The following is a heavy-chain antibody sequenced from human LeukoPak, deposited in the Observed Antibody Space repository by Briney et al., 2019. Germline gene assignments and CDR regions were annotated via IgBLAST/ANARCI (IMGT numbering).Heavy chain of an antibody. CDR1: GFTFRPYS. V-gene: IGHV3-48*01. J-gene: IGHJ4*02. CDR2: ISSSSITI. Sequence: PGGSLRLSYAVSGFTFRPYSMNWVRQAPGKGLEWVSYISSSSITIFYADSVKGRFIISRDSARNSLYLQMNSLRAEDTAVYYCANEIRPNDYWGQGTLVTVSS. CDR3: ANEIRPNDY. D-gene: IGHD4-17*01.